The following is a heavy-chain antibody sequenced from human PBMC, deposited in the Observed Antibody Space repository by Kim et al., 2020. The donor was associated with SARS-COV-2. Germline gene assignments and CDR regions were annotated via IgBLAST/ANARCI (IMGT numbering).Heavy chain of an antibody. CDR2: IYSGGST. D-gene: IGHD3-3*01. CDR1: GFTVSSNY. V-gene: IGHV3-53*01. CDR3: ARSRFLEWLNNGARGYYFDY. Sequence: GGSLRLSCAASGFTVSSNYMSWVRQAPGKGLEWVSVIYSGGSTYYADSVKGRFTISRDNSKNTLYLQMNSLRAEDTAVYYCARSRFLEWLNNGARGYYFDYWGQGTLVTVSS. J-gene: IGHJ4*02.